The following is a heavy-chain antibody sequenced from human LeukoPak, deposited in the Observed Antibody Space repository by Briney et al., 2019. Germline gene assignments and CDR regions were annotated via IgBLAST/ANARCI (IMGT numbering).Heavy chain of an antibody. J-gene: IGHJ4*02. CDR1: GFTFDDYA. Sequence: PGRSLRLSCAASGFTFDDYAMNWVRQAPGKGLEWVSCISWNSGSIGYADSVKGRFTISRDNAKNSPYLQMNSLRAEDTALYYCAKDYHYDRTYIDYWGQGTLVTVSS. D-gene: IGHD3-3*01. V-gene: IGHV3-9*01. CDR2: ISWNSGSI. CDR3: AKDYHYDRTYIDY.